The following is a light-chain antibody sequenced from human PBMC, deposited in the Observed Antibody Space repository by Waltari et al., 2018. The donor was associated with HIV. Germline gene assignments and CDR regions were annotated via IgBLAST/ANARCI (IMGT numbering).Light chain of an antibody. CDR2: EVT. J-gene: IGLJ3*02. CDR1: NSDVGAYDY. Sequence: QSVLTQPASVSGSPGQSITISCTGTNSDVGAYDYVSCYQQYPGKAPKLLIYEVTIRSPGISYRFSGSKSGNTASMTISGLQPEDEAHYYCSSYAATTTILFGGGTRLTVL. V-gene: IGLV2-14*01. CDR3: SSYAATTTIL.